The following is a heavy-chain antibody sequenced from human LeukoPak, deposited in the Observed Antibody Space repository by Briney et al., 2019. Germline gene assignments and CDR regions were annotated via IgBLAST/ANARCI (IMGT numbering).Heavy chain of an antibody. CDR2: VIPIFGTA. CDR3: ARDKGTVATYYYYYMDV. CDR1: GCTFISYA. J-gene: IGHJ6*03. D-gene: IGHD6-19*01. V-gene: IGHV1-69*13. Sequence: GASVKVSCKASGCTFISYAISWVRQAPGQGLEWMGGVIPIFGTANYAQKFHGRVTITADESTSPAYMELRSLRSDDTAVYYCARDKGTVATYYYYYMDVWGKGTTVTVSS.